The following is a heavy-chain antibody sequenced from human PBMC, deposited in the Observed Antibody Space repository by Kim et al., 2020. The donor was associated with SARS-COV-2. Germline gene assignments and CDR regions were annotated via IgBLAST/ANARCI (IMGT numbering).Heavy chain of an antibody. J-gene: IGHJ4*02. V-gene: IGHV4-39*07. Sequence: SETLSLTCTVSGGSISSSSYYWGWIRQPPGKGLEWIGSIYYSGSTYYNPSLKSRVTISVDTSKNQFSLKLSSVTAADTAVYYCARYYYGSGSYYDWGQGTLVTVSS. D-gene: IGHD3-10*01. CDR3: ARYYYGSGSYYD. CDR1: GGSISSSSYY. CDR2: IYYSGST.